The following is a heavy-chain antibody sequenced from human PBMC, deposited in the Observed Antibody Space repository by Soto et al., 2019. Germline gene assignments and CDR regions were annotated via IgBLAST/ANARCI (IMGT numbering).Heavy chain of an antibody. D-gene: IGHD3-10*01. V-gene: IGHV5-10-1*01. Sequence: GESLKISCKGSGYSFTSYWISWVRQMPGKGLEWMGRIDPSDSYTNYSPSFQGHVTISADKSISTAYLQWSSLKASDTAMYYCARMYYYGSGSYGLDPWGQGTLVTAPQ. J-gene: IGHJ5*02. CDR2: IDPSDSYT. CDR1: GYSFTSYW. CDR3: ARMYYYGSGSYGLDP.